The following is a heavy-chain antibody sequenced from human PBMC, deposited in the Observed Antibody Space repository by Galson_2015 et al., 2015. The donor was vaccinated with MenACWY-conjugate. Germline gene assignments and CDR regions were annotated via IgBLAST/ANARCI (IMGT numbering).Heavy chain of an antibody. Sequence: SVKVSCKASGYTFTNYSMHWVRQAPGQGLEWMGIINASGGSTSSAQKFQGRVTITRDTSTSTVYMELSSLRSEDTAVYYCARAGKRSGCNEDWFDPWGQGTLVTVSS. CDR1: GYTFTNYS. CDR3: ARAGKRSGCNEDWFDP. V-gene: IGHV1-46*01. D-gene: IGHD6-25*01. J-gene: IGHJ5*02. CDR2: INASGGST.